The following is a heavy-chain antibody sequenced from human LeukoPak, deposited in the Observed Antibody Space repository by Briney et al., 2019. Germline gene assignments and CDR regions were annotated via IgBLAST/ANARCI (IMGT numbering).Heavy chain of an antibody. Sequence: GASVKVSCKASGYTSTGYYMHWVRQAPGQGLEWMGWINPNSGGTNYAQKFQGRVTMTRDTSISTAYMELSRLRSDDTAVYYCARDFFSVAGPTFDIWGQGTMVTVSS. CDR1: GYTSTGYY. D-gene: IGHD6-19*01. J-gene: IGHJ3*02. CDR3: ARDFFSVAGPTFDI. V-gene: IGHV1-2*02. CDR2: INPNSGGT.